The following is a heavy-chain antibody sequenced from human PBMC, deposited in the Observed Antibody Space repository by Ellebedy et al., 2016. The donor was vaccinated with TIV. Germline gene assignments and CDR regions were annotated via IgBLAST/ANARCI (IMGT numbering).Heavy chain of an antibody. V-gene: IGHV4-4*07. CDR1: GVSISSYS. D-gene: IGHD2-21*01. Sequence: SETLSLTXSVTGVSISSYSWSWIRQPAGKGLEWIGRIYTSGSSNYNPSLKSRLIMSTDTSKYQFSLRLSSVTAADTGVYYCVRGAYSYGLDVWGQGTTVTVSS. CDR2: IYTSGSS. CDR3: VRGAYSYGLDV. J-gene: IGHJ6*02.